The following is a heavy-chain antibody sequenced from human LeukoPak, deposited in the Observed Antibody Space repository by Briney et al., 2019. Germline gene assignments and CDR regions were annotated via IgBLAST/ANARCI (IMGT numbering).Heavy chain of an antibody. CDR2: IYYSGST. J-gene: IGHJ4*02. CDR3: ARVQGGDLYY. CDR1: GGSISSYY. V-gene: IGHV4-59*01. D-gene: IGHD2-21*02. Sequence: PSETLSLTCTVSGGSISSYYWSWIRQPPGKGLEWIGYIYYSGSTNYNPSLKSRVTISVDTSENQFSLKLSSATAADTAVYYCARVQGGDLYYWGQGTLVTVSS.